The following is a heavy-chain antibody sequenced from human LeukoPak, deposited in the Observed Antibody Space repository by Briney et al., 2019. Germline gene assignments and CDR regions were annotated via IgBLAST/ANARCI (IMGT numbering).Heavy chain of an antibody. CDR1: GYTFTSYY. Sequence: ASVKVSCKASGYTFTSYYMHWVRQAPGQGLEWMGIINPSGGSTSYAQKFQGRVTMTRDTSTSTVYMELSSLRSEDTAVYYCARDPTPYDSSGYYGFDPWGQGTLVTVSS. CDR3: ARDPTPYDSSGYYGFDP. J-gene: IGHJ5*02. V-gene: IGHV1-46*01. CDR2: INPSGGST. D-gene: IGHD3-22*01.